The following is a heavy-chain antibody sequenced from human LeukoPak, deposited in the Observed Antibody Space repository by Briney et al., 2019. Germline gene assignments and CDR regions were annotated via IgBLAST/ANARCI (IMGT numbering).Heavy chain of an antibody. D-gene: IGHD3-22*01. V-gene: IGHV2-5*02. CDR2: IYWDDDK. Sequence: SGPTLVNPTQTLTLTCTFSGFSLSTSGVGVGWIRQPPGKALEWLALIYWDDDKRYSPSLKSRLTITKDTSKNQVVLTMTNMDPVDTATYYCAHSPHYYDSSGYYYYYYMDVWGKGTTVTVSS. CDR3: AHSPHYYDSSGYYYYYYMDV. CDR1: GFSLSTSGVG. J-gene: IGHJ6*03.